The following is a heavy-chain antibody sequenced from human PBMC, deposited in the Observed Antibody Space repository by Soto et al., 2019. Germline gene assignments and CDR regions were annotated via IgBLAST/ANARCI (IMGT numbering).Heavy chain of an antibody. CDR3: AIHKREIWFGELLSWFDP. J-gene: IGHJ5*02. CDR1: GGSISSYY. CDR2: IYYSGST. Sequence: QVQLQESGPGLVKPSETLSLTCTVSGGSISSYYWSWIRQPPGKGLEWIGYIYYSGSTNYNPSLKSRVTISVDTSKNQFSLKLSTVTAADTAVYYCAIHKREIWFGELLSWFDPWGQGTLVTVSS. D-gene: IGHD3-10*01. V-gene: IGHV4-59*01.